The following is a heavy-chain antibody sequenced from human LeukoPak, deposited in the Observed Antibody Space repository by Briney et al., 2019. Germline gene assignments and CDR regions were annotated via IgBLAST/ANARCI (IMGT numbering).Heavy chain of an antibody. CDR3: ARDLLSWAYGSGSYHNAFDI. CDR2: IYYSGST. Sequence: PSQTLSLTCTVSGGSISSGGYYWSWIRQHPGKGLEWIGYIYYSGSTYYNPSLKSRVTISVDTSKNQFPLKLSSVTAADTAVYYCARDLLSWAYGSGSYHNAFDIWGQGTMVTVSS. J-gene: IGHJ3*02. V-gene: IGHV4-31*03. D-gene: IGHD3-10*01. CDR1: GGSISSGGYY.